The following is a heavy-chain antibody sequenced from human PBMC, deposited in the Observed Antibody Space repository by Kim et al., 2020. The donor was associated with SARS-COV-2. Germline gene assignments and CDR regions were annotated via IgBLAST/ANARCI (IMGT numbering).Heavy chain of an antibody. V-gene: IGHV4-34*01. J-gene: IGHJ6*03. CDR3: ERGTREWLTYYYYYYWDV. CDR2: INNSGST. CDR1: GGSFSGYY. D-gene: IGHD3-3*01. Sequence: SETLSLTCAVYGGSFSGYYWSWIRQPPGKGLEWIGEINNSGSTNYNPTLKSRVTISVATSKNQFSLKLSSVTAADTAVYYCERGTREWLTYYYYYYWDVWGEGTTVTVSS.